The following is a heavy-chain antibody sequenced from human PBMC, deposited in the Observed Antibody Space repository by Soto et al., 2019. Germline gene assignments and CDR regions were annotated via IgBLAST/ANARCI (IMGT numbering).Heavy chain of an antibody. V-gene: IGHV4-31*03. CDR1: GGSISSGGYH. CDR2: IYYRGST. D-gene: IGHD3-3*01. CDR3: ARTSDFGFRDWFDP. Sequence: QVQLQESGPGLVKPAQTLSLTCTVSGGSISSGGYHWSWIRQHPGKGLEWIGYIYYRGSTYYNPSLKSRFTISVDTSKNQFSLNLSSVTAADTGVYYCARTSDFGFRDWFDPWGQGTLVTVSS. J-gene: IGHJ5*02.